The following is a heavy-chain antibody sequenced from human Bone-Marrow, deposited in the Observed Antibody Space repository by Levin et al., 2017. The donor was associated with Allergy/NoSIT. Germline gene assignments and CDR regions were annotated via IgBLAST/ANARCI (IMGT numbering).Heavy chain of an antibody. CDR1: GFTFSSCA. CDR2: ISESGDKT. D-gene: IGHD7-27*01. Sequence: GESLKISCAASGFTFSSCAMSWVRQAPGKGLEWVSTISESGDKTYNADSVKGRFTISRDNSKNTLHLQMSSLRAEDTAVYYCLKGGWGFILDYWGQGTLVTVSS. CDR3: LKGGWGFILDY. J-gene: IGHJ4*02. V-gene: IGHV3-23*01.